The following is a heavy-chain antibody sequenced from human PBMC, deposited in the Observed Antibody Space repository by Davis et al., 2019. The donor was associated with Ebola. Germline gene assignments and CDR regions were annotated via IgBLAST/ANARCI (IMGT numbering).Heavy chain of an antibody. CDR3: ARDFRLPPFDS. D-gene: IGHD4-11*01. Sequence: GESLKLSCAGSGFSFSDFYMSWIRQAPGKGLEWVAVISYDGSDQYYADSVNGRFIISRDSSTSTVFLQMNGLRPNDTALYFCARDFRLPPFDSWGQGTLVTVSS. CDR1: GFSFSDFY. J-gene: IGHJ4*02. CDR2: ISYDGSDQ. V-gene: IGHV3-30-3*01.